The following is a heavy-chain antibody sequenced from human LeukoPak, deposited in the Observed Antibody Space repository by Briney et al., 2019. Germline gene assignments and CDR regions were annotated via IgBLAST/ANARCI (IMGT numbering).Heavy chain of an antibody. D-gene: IGHD6-13*01. CDR3: AKGTKGSRSIAAADY. Sequence: GGSLRLSCAASGFTFSSYAMSWVRQAPGKGLEWVSAISGSGGSTYYADSVKGRFTISGDNSKNTLYLQMNSLRAEDTAVYYCAKGTKGSRSIAAADYWGQGTLVTVSS. CDR1: GFTFSSYA. J-gene: IGHJ4*02. V-gene: IGHV3-23*01. CDR2: ISGSGGST.